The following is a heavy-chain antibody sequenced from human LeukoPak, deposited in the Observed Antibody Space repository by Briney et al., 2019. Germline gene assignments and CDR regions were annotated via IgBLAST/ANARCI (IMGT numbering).Heavy chain of an antibody. J-gene: IGHJ3*02. V-gene: IGHV3-21*01. D-gene: IGHD6-13*01. CDR1: GFTFSNYA. Sequence: GGSLRLSCSASGFTFSNYAMNWVRQAPGKGLEWVSSISSSSSYIYYADSVKGRFTISRDNAKNSLYLQMNSLRAEDTAVYYCARVGAAADAFDIWGQGTMVTVSS. CDR3: ARVGAAADAFDI. CDR2: ISSSSSYI.